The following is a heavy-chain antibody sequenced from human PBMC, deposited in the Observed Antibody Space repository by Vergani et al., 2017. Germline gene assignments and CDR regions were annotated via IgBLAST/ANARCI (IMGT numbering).Heavy chain of an antibody. D-gene: IGHD3-3*01. CDR1: GFTLDDYA. CDR2: FSWNSGSI. Sequence: EVQLVESGGGLVQPGRSLRLSCAASGFTLDDYAMHWVRQAPGKGLEWVSGFSWNSGSIGYADSVKGRFTISRDNAKNSLYLQMNSLRAEDTALYYCAKDHYDFWSGYPNLSPFDLWGRGTLVTVSS. J-gene: IGHJ2*01. CDR3: AKDHYDFWSGYPNLSPFDL. V-gene: IGHV3-9*01.